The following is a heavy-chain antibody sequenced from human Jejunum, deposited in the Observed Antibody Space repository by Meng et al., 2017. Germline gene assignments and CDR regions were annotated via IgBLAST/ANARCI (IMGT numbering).Heavy chain of an antibody. D-gene: IGHD1-26*01. Sequence: QGRLGQSGAEVTKPGASVKVSCKAAGYTFTSFAITWVRQAPGQGLEWMGWINGDNGDTNNQQNFQGRLIMTTDTSTSTAYMELRSLRSDDTAVYYCARTLPHSSGDKRGLDYWGQGTLVTVSS. J-gene: IGHJ4*02. CDR3: ARTLPHSSGDKRGLDY. CDR1: GYTFTSFA. CDR2: INGDNGDT. V-gene: IGHV1-18*01.